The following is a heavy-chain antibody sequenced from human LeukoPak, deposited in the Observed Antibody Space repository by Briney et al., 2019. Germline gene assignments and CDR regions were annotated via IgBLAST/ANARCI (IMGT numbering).Heavy chain of an antibody. Sequence: SETLSLTCTVSGGSISSSSYYWGWIRQPPGKGLEWIGSIYYSGSTYYNPSLKSRVTISVDTSKNQFSLKLSSVTAADTAVYYCARHGGNSSPRAPTDYWGQGTLVTVSS. D-gene: IGHD4-23*01. V-gene: IGHV4-39*01. CDR2: IYYSGST. CDR1: GGSISSSSYY. CDR3: ARHGGNSSPRAPTDY. J-gene: IGHJ4*02.